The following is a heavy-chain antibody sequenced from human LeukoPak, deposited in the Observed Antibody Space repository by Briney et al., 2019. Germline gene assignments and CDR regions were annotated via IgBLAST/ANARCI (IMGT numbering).Heavy chain of an antibody. CDR2: INHSGST. D-gene: IGHD2-15*01. V-gene: IGHV4-34*01. CDR3: ARRGWYCSGGSCYSGSNYFDY. Sequence: SETLSLTCAVYGGPFSGYYWSWIRQPPGKGLEWIGEINHSGSTNYNPSLKSRVTISVDTSKNQFSLKLSSVTAADTAVYYCARRGWYCSGGSCYSGSNYFDYWGQGTLVTVSS. CDR1: GGPFSGYY. J-gene: IGHJ4*02.